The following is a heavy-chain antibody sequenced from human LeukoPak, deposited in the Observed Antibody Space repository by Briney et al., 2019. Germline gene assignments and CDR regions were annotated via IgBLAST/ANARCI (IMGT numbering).Heavy chain of an antibody. CDR1: GGSINSYY. Sequence: SETLSLTCTVSGGSINSYYWSWIRQPPGKGLEWIGYIYYSGTTNYNPSLKSRVTISVDTPKNQFSLKLSSVTAADTAVYYCARGYSGSYYLDPSFDIWGQGTMVTASS. D-gene: IGHD1-26*01. V-gene: IGHV4-59*01. CDR3: ARGYSGSYYLDPSFDI. J-gene: IGHJ3*02. CDR2: IYYSGTT.